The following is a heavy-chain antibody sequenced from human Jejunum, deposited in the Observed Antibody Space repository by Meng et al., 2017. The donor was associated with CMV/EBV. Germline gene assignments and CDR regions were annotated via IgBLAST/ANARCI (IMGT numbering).Heavy chain of an antibody. V-gene: IGHV1-2*02. Sequence: AFTGCCMHRVRQDDGHWLGWMGGNNPKSGGKKYAQRCKGRDTMKRETSINTAYMELSGLRSDDTGGYFCERRFLEGLTGTRPWFDHWGQGTLVTVSS. CDR2: NNPKSGGK. CDR3: ERRFLEGLTGTRPWFDH. J-gene: IGHJ5*02. CDR1: AFTGCC. D-gene: IGHD1/OR15-1a*01.